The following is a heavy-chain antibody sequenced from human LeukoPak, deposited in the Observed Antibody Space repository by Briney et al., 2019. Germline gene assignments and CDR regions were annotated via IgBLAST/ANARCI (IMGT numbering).Heavy chain of an antibody. J-gene: IGHJ4*02. V-gene: IGHV3-74*01. CDR3: ARVGIQLWQRYYFDY. CDR1: GFTFSSYW. Sequence: GGSLRLSCAASGFTFSSYWMHWVRQAPGKGLVWVSRINSDGSSTSYADSVKGRFTISRDNAKNTLYLQMNSLRAEDTAVYYCARVGIQLWQRYYFDYWGQGTLVTVSS. CDR2: INSDGSST. D-gene: IGHD5-18*01.